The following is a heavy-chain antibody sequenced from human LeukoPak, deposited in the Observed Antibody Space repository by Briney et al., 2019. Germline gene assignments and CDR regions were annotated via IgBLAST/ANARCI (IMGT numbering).Heavy chain of an antibody. D-gene: IGHD2-21*02. CDR1: GGSISSGSYY. V-gene: IGHV4-61*02. J-gene: IGHJ4*02. CDR3: AREGGGYCGGDRYSYYFDY. CDR2: IYTSGST. Sequence: SETLSLTCTVSGGSISSGSYYWSWIRQPAGTGLEWIGRIYTSGSTNYNPSLKSRVTISVDTSKNQFSLKLSSVTAADTAVYYCAREGGGYCGGDRYSYYFDYWGQGTLVTVSS.